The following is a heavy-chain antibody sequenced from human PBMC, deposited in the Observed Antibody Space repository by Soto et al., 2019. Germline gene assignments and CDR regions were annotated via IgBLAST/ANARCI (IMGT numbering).Heavy chain of an antibody. D-gene: IGHD3-22*01. Sequence: EVQLVESGGGLVKPGGSLRLSCAASGFTFSTYSMNWVRQAPGKGLEWVSSISSSSSYIYYADSVKGRFTISRDNAKNSLYMQMNSLRDEDTAVDYCARYDRSGEYWLYYYEGMDVWGQGTTVTVSS. J-gene: IGHJ6*02. V-gene: IGHV3-21*01. CDR3: ARYDRSGEYWLYYYEGMDV. CDR2: ISSSSSYI. CDR1: GFTFSTYS.